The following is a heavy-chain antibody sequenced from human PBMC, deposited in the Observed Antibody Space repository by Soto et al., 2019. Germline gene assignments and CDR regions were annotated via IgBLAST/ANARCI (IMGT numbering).Heavy chain of an antibody. Sequence: GGSLRLSCAASGFTFSNSDMHWVRQAPGKGLEWVAVIWYDGRNKYYADSVKGRFTISRDNSKNTLYLQMNSLTVEDRAMYYYARPNSRGLNYWAQGTLVTVSS. V-gene: IGHV3-33*01. J-gene: IGHJ4*02. CDR3: ARPNSRGLNY. D-gene: IGHD2-21*01. CDR1: GFTFSNSD. CDR2: IWYDGRNK.